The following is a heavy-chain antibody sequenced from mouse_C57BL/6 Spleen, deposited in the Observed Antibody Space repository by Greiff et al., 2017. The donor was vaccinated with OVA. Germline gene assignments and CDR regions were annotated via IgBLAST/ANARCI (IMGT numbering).Heavy chain of an antibody. D-gene: IGHD2-5*01. J-gene: IGHJ4*01. CDR3: AREGTYYSNYDAMDY. V-gene: IGHV1-82*01. CDR1: GYAFSSSW. Sequence: QVQLQQSGPELVKPGASVKISCKASGYAFSSSWMNWVKQRPGKGLEWIGRFYPGDGDTNYNGKFKGKATLTADKSSSTAYMQLSSLTSEDSAVYFCAREGTYYSNYDAMDYWGQGTSVTVSS. CDR2: FYPGDGDT.